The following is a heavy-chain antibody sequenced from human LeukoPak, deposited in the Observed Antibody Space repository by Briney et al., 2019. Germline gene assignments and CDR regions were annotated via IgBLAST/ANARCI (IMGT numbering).Heavy chain of an antibody. Sequence: LGESLKISCRGSGYRFTNYWIGWVRQMPGKGLEWVGIIYPGDSDTRYNPSFQGQVTISADKSISTAYLQWSSLRASDTAHYYCARHLHSSGYFHFDYWGQGTLVTVSS. CDR1: GYRFTNYW. V-gene: IGHV5-51*01. CDR3: ARHLHSSGYFHFDY. CDR2: IYPGDSDT. D-gene: IGHD6-19*01. J-gene: IGHJ4*02.